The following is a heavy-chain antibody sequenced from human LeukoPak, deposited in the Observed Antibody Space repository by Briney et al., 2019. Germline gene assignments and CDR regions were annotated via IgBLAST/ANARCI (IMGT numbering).Heavy chain of an antibody. V-gene: IGHV4-59*12. CDR1: GGSISSYY. Sequence: PSETLSLTCTVSGGSISSYYWSWIRQSPGKGLECIGYIHYTGSTNYNPSLKSRVTISVETSKNQFSLKLSSVTAADTAVYYCARGWRGYDYRWFDPWGQGTLVTVSS. CDR2: IHYTGST. J-gene: IGHJ5*02. CDR3: ARGWRGYDYRWFDP. D-gene: IGHD5-12*01.